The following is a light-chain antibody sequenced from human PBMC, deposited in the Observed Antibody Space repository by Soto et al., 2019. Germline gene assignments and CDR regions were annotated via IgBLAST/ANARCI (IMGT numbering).Light chain of an antibody. CDR1: QGISNY. CDR2: AAS. CDR3: QKYSSVPL. V-gene: IGKV1-27*01. Sequence: DIQMTQSPSSLSASVGDRVTITCRASQGISNYIAWYQQKPGKAPKLLIYAASTLQSGVPYRFSGSGSGTDFTLTINSLRPEDVATYSCQKYSSVPLFGRGTKVDIK. J-gene: IGKJ3*01.